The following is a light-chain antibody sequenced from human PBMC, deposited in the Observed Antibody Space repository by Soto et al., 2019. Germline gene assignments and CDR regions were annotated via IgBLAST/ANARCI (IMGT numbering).Light chain of an antibody. J-gene: IGKJ2*01. CDR1: QSVSSY. CDR3: QQRSNWHVVT. Sequence: EIVLTQSPATLSLSPGERATLSCRASQSVSSYLAWYQQKPGQAPRLLFYDASNRATGIPARFSGSGSGTDFTLTISSLEPEDFAVICYQQRSNWHVVTFGQGTKLEMK. V-gene: IGKV3-11*01. CDR2: DAS.